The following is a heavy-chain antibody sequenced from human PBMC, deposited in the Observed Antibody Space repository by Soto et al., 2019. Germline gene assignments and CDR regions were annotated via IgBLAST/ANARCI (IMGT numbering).Heavy chain of an antibody. V-gene: IGHV3-53*01. J-gene: IGHJ4*02. CDR3: ARSFCSGGDCYPYYFDY. CDR1: GFTVSSNY. CDR2: IYNGGST. D-gene: IGHD2-15*01. Sequence: PGGSLRLSCAASGFTVSSNYMSWVRQAPGKGLEWVSVIYNGGSTYYADSVKGRFTISRDNSKNTLYLQVNSLRAEDTAVYYCARSFCSGGDCYPYYFDYWGQGALVTSPQ.